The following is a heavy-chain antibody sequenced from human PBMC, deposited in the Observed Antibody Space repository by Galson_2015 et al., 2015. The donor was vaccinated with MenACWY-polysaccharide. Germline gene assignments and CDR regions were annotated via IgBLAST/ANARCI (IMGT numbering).Heavy chain of an antibody. Sequence: SLRLSCAAAGFTFSSYAMSWVRQAPGKGLEWVSSMSGSGGSTYYGDSVKGRFTISRDNSKNTLYLQMNSLRAEDTAIYYCARLSGYTYRSPYYSDYWSQGTLVTVSS. CDR3: ARLSGYTYRSPYYSDY. V-gene: IGHV3-23*01. J-gene: IGHJ4*02. CDR1: GFTFSSYA. D-gene: IGHD5-12*01. CDR2: MSGSGGST.